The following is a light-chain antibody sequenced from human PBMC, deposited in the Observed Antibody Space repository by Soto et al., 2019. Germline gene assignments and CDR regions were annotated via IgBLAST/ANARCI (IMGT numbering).Light chain of an antibody. V-gene: IGLV3-25*03. CDR3: QSADSSGTYPNWV. CDR2: KDS. Sequence: SSELTQPPSVSVSPGQTARITCSGDALPKQYAYRYQQKPGQAPVLVIYKDSERPSGIPERFSGSSSGTTVTLTISGVQAEDEADYYCQSADSSGTYPNWVFGGGTKLTVL. J-gene: IGLJ3*02. CDR1: ALPKQY.